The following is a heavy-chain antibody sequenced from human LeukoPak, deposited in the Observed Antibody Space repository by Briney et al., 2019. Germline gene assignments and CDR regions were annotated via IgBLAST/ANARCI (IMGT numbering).Heavy chain of an antibody. J-gene: IGHJ3*02. CDR1: GYTLTELS. Sequence: ASVKVSCKVSGYTLTELSMHWVRQAPGKGLEWMGGFDPEDGETIYAQKFQGRVTMNEDTSTDTAYMELSSLGSEDTAVYYCATDADGPTGYSSGWWQIWGQGTMVTVSS. D-gene: IGHD6-19*01. CDR3: ATDADGPTGYSSGWWQI. CDR2: FDPEDGET. V-gene: IGHV1-24*01.